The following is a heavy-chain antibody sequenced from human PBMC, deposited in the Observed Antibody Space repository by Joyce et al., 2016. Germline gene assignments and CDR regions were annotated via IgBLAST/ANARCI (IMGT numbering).Heavy chain of an antibody. CDR1: GFTFSNYA. D-gene: IGHD3-3*01. V-gene: IGHV3-23*01. Sequence: EVQLLESGGGLVQPGGFLRLSCAASGFTSGFTFSNYAMNWGRQAPGKGLEWGSGISRSGDNTYYADSVKGRFTISRDNSKNTLYLQMSSPRVEDTAVYYCARRLFGLDNWGRGTLVTVSS. CDR2: ISRSGDNT. J-gene: IGHJ4*02. CDR3: ARRLFGLDN.